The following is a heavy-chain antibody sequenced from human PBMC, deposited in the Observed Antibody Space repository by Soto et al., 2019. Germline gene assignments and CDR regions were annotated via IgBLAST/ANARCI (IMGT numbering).Heavy chain of an antibody. J-gene: IGHJ4*02. V-gene: IGHV1-69*05. CDR1: GGTFSSYA. D-gene: IGHD1-1*01. CDR3: ARGTETGITP. CDR2: IIPIFGTA. Sequence: AVKVSCKASGGTFSSYAISWVRQAPGQGLEWMGGIIPIFGTANYAQKFQGRVTITRDTSASTAYMELSSLRSEDTAVYYCARGTETGITPWGQGTLVTVSS.